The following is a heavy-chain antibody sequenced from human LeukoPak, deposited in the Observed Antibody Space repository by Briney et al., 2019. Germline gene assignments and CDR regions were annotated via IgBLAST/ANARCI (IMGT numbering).Heavy chain of an antibody. CDR2: ISGSGGST. CDR3: AKRFVRATMLSYLDY. Sequence: KPGGSLRLSCAASGFTFSSYAMSWVRQAPGKGLEWVSAISGSGGSTYYADSVKGRFTISRDNSKNTLYLQMNSLRAEDTAVYYCAKRFVRATMLSYLDYWGQGTLVTVSS. V-gene: IGHV3-23*01. D-gene: IGHD1-26*01. J-gene: IGHJ4*02. CDR1: GFTFSSYA.